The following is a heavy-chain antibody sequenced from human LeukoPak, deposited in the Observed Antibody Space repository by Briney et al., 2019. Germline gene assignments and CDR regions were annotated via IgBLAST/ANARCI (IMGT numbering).Heavy chain of an antibody. D-gene: IGHD6-13*01. Sequence: ASVKVSCKVSGYTLTELSMHWVRQAPGKGLEWMGGFDPEDGETIYAQKFQGRITMTEDTSTDTAYMELSSLRSEDTAVYYCATSSSSWYGRDYWGQGTLVTVSS. CDR2: FDPEDGET. J-gene: IGHJ4*02. CDR1: GYTLTELS. CDR3: ATSSSSWYGRDY. V-gene: IGHV1-24*01.